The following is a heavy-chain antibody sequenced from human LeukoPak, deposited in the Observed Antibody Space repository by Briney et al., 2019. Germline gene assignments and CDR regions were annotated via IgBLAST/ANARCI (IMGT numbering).Heavy chain of an antibody. J-gene: IGHJ6*02. V-gene: IGHV1-69*04. D-gene: IGHD2-21*02. CDR3: ARVYGTLRVTRAYYYGMDV. Sequence: GSSVKVSCKASGGTFSSYAISWVRQAPGQGLEWMGRIIPILGIANYAQKFQGRVTITADKSTSTAYMELSSLRSEDTAVYYCARVYGTLRVTRAYYYGMDVWGQGTTVTVSS. CDR1: GGTFSSYA. CDR2: IIPILGIA.